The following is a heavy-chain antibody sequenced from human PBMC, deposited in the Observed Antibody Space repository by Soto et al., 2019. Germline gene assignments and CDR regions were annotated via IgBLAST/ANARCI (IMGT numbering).Heavy chain of an antibody. V-gene: IGHV3-23*01. CDR1: GFTFSSYA. Sequence: EVQLLESGGGLVQPGGSLRLSCAASGFTFSSYAMNWVRQAPGKGLEWVSAISGSGGSTYYADSVKGRFTISRDNSKNTLYLRMNSLRAEDTAVYYCASRSSGWYFDYWGQGTLVTVSS. CDR2: ISGSGGST. D-gene: IGHD6-19*01. J-gene: IGHJ4*02. CDR3: ASRSSGWYFDY.